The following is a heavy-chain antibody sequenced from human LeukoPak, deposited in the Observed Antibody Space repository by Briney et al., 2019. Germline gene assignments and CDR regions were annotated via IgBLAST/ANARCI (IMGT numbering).Heavy chain of an antibody. CDR2: IIPIFGTA. V-gene: IGHV1-69*05. CDR3: ARNSGSYYSGYYYMDV. D-gene: IGHD1-26*01. CDR1: GGTFSSYA. J-gene: IGHJ6*03. Sequence: SVKVSCKASGGTFSSYAISWVRQAPGQGLEWMGGIIPIFGTANYAQMFQGRVTITTDESTSTAYMELSSLRSEDTAVYYCARNSGSYYSGYYYMDVWGKGTTVTVSS.